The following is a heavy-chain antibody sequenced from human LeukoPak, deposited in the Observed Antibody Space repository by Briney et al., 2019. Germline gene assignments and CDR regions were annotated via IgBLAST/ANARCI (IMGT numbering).Heavy chain of an antibody. J-gene: IGHJ4*02. V-gene: IGHV4-61*02. Sequence: PSETLPLTCTVSGGSISSGSYYWSWIRQPAGKGLEWIGRIYTSGSTSYNPSLESRVTISVDTSKNQFSLKLSSVTAADTALYYCARGPLEAGTSSPLYFDYWGQGTLVTVSS. CDR3: ARGPLEAGTSSPLYFDY. D-gene: IGHD1-7*01. CDR2: IYTSGST. CDR1: GGSISSGSYY.